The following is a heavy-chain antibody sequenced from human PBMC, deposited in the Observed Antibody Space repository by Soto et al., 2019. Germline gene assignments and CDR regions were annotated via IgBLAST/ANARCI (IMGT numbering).Heavy chain of an antibody. V-gene: IGHV4-59*01. J-gene: IGHJ6*02. CDR2: IYYSGSS. D-gene: IGHD6-19*01. Sequence: QVQLQESGPGLVKPSETLSLTCTVSGGSISSYYWSWIRQPPGKRLEWIGYIYYSGSSDYNPSLKSRAAISVDTSKNQFSLQLTSVTAADTAVYYCARVGWEKWPVYYYYALDVWGQGTTVTVSS. CDR3: ARVGWEKWPVYYYYALDV. CDR1: GGSISSYY.